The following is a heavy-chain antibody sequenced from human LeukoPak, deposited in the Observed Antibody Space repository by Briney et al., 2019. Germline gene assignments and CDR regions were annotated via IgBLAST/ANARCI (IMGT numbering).Heavy chain of an antibody. Sequence: GGSLRLSCAASGFTFTNYAMSWVRQTPGKGLEWVAATVGSRPDTYHADSVKGRFTVSRDNAKNSLYLQMNSLRAEDTAVYYCARDHDCSGGSCYGVGYYYYYMDVWGKGTTVTVSS. CDR3: ARDHDCSGGSCYGVGYYYYYMDV. V-gene: IGHV3-23*01. J-gene: IGHJ6*03. D-gene: IGHD2-15*01. CDR2: TVGSRPDT. CDR1: GFTFTNYA.